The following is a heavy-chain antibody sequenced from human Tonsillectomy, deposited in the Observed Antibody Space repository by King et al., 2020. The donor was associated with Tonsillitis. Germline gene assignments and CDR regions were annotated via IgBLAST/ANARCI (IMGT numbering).Heavy chain of an antibody. CDR1: GFTFSSYW. J-gene: IGHJ2*01. CDR3: ARTMTGGYFDL. CDR2: INSDGSST. D-gene: IGHD3-9*01. V-gene: IGHV3-74*01. Sequence: EVQLVESGGGLVQPGGSLRLSCAASGFTFSSYWMHWVRQAPGKGLVWVSRINSDGSSTSYADSMKGRFTISRDNAKNTLYLQMNSLRAQDTAVYYCARTMTGGYFDLWGRGTLVTVSS.